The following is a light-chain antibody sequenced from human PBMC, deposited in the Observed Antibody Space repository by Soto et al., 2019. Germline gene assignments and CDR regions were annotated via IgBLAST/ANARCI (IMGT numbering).Light chain of an antibody. V-gene: IGKV3-20*01. Sequence: EIVLTQSPGTLCLSPGERATLSCRASQIVSSYLAWYQQKPGQAPRLLIYGASSRATGIPDRFSGTGSGTDFTLTISRLEPEDFAVYYCQQYGSSRRTFGQGTKVDI. CDR1: QIVSSY. CDR3: QQYGSSRRT. J-gene: IGKJ1*01. CDR2: GAS.